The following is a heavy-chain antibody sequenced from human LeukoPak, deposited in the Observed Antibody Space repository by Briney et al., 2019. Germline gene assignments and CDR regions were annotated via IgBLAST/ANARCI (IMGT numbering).Heavy chain of an antibody. CDR3: GRDFGLTGTKRSFDI. V-gene: IGHV3-11*01. J-gene: IGHJ3*02. CDR2: ISGSGTTM. D-gene: IGHD1-7*01. Sequence: GGSLRLSCAASGFTFSDYYMGWIRRAPGKGLEWLSYISGSGTTMYYADSVKGRFTISRDNAKNSLDLQMNSLRAEDTAVYYCGRDFGLTGTKRSFDIWGQGTMVTVSS. CDR1: GFTFSDYY.